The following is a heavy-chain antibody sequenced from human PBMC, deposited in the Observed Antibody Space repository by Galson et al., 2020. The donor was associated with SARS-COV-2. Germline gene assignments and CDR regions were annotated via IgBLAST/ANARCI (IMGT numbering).Heavy chain of an antibody. CDR2: IWYDGSNI. Sequence: VRQAPGKGLEWVAFIWYDGSNIYYADSVKGRFSISRDNSKNMVYLQMNSLRAEDTAVYYCARAYGSGRHFDYWGQGTLVTVSS. J-gene: IGHJ4*02. V-gene: IGHV3-33*01. D-gene: IGHD3-10*01. CDR3: ARAYGSGRHFDY.